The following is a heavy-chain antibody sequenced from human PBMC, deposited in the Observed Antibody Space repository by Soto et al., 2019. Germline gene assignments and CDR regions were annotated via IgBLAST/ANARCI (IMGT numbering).Heavy chain of an antibody. V-gene: IGHV4-59*01. CDR2: IYYSGST. J-gene: IGHJ6*02. CDR3: ARVSSSWYYYYYGMDV. D-gene: IGHD6-13*01. Sequence: PSETLSLTCTVSGGSISSYYWSWIRQPPGKGLEWIGYIYYSGSTNYNPSPKSRVTISVDTSKNQFSLKLSSVTAADTAVYYCARVSSSWYYYYYGMDVWGQGTTVTVSS. CDR1: GGSISSYY.